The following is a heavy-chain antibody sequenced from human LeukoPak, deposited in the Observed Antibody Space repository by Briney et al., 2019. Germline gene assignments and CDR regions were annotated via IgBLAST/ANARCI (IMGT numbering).Heavy chain of an antibody. CDR2: IRYDGSNK. J-gene: IGHJ4*02. Sequence: GGSLRLSCAASGFTFSSYGMHWVRQAPGKGLEWVAFIRYDGSNKYYADSVKGRFTISRDNSKNTLYLQMNSLRAEDTAVYYCAKDRPPYYDILTGYYLDYWGQGTLVTVSS. V-gene: IGHV3-30*02. D-gene: IGHD3-9*01. CDR3: AKDRPPYYDILTGYYLDY. CDR1: GFTFSSYG.